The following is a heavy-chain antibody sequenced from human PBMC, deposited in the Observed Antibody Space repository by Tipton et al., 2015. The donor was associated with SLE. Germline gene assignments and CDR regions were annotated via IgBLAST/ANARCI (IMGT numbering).Heavy chain of an antibody. D-gene: IGHD3-3*01. CDR1: GDSISSGFF. J-gene: IGHJ4*02. Sequence: TLSLTCTVSGDSISSGFFWGWVRQPPGKGLQWIGSIFHTGNSHDNPSFKSRVTISLDMSKNQFSLKLNSVTAADTAVYYCARVGSGYYFVEGFDYWGQGSLVTVSS. V-gene: IGHV4-38-2*02. CDR3: ARVGSGYYFVEGFDY. CDR2: IFHTGNS.